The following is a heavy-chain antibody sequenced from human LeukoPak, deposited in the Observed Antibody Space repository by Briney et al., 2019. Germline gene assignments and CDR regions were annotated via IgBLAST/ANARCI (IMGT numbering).Heavy chain of an antibody. J-gene: IGHJ4*02. CDR2: IRSKSNSYAT. D-gene: IGHD1-26*01. V-gene: IGHV3-73*01. CDR3: TRSQPIVGAPYYFDN. CDR1: GFIFSGSA. Sequence: GGSLRLSCAASGFIFSGSAKHWVRQASGKGLEGVGRIRSKSNSYATAYAASVKGRFTFSRDESKNTAYLQMNRLKSEDTAVLYITRSQPIVGAPYYFDNWGEGTLVTVSS.